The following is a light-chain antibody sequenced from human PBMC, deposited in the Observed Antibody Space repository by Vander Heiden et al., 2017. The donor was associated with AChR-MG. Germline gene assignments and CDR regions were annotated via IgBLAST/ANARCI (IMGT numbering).Light chain of an antibody. CDR2: DNT. Sequence: QSVLTQPPSVSGAPGQRVTISCTGSSPNIGARYDVHWYQQLPGRAPKLLISDNTNRPSGVPDRFSGSKSGTSASLAITGLQAEDEADYYCQSYDRLGGYVFGPGTKVTVL. CDR3: QSYDRLGGYV. J-gene: IGLJ1*01. V-gene: IGLV1-40*01. CDR1: SPNIGARYD.